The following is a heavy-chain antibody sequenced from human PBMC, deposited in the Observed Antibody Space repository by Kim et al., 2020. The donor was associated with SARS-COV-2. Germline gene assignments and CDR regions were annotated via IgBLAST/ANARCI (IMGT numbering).Heavy chain of an antibody. Sequence: GGSLRLSCAASGFTVSDHYLTWVRQAPGKGLEWISMLHADGTTYYADSVMGRFTISRDTSENTLYLQMNSVRAEDTAVYYGRRGHWGDSPSWGQGTRITISS. J-gene: IGHJ4*02. CDR1: GFTVSDHY. V-gene: IGHV3-53*01. CDR3: RRGHWGDSPS. D-gene: IGHD2-21*02. CDR2: LHADGTT.